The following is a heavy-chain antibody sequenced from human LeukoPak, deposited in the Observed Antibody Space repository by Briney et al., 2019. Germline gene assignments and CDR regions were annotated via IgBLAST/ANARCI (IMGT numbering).Heavy chain of an antibody. J-gene: IGHJ3*02. V-gene: IGHV5-51*01. CDR2: IYPGDPDT. CDR1: GYSFTSYW. D-gene: IGHD3-22*01. Sequence: GESLKISCKGSGYSFTSYWIGWVRQMPGKGLEWMGIIYPGDPDTRYSPSFQGQVTISADKSISTAYLQWSSLKASDTAMYYCARRLYYYDSSGHDAFDIWGQGTMVTVSS. CDR3: ARRLYYYDSSGHDAFDI.